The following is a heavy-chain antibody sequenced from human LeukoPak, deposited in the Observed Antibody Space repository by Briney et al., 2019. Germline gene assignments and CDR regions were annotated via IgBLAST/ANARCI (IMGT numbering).Heavy chain of an antibody. J-gene: IGHJ3*02. CDR2: ISSSANTI. Sequence: GGSLRLSCAASGFTFSSFEMNWVRQAPGQGLEWVSYISSSANTIYYADSVKGRFTISRDNAKNSLYLQMNGLRAEDTAVYYCARDFLRDGYNFDAFDIWGQGTTVTVSS. CDR3: ARDFLRDGYNFDAFDI. CDR1: GFTFSSFE. V-gene: IGHV3-48*03. D-gene: IGHD5-24*01.